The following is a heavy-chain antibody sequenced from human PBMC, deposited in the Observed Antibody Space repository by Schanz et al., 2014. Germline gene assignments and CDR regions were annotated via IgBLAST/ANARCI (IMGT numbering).Heavy chain of an antibody. CDR2: IGYLGDT. D-gene: IGHD1-1*01. J-gene: IGHJ4*02. Sequence: EVQLLESGGGLVQPGESLRVSCAASGFTFNSYAMSWVRQAPGRGLEWVSGIGYLGDTYYPDSVKGRFTVSRDSGQNSLYLQMNSLRAGDTAVYYCARGTDWTLHYWGQGALVTVSS. CDR1: GFTFNSYA. V-gene: IGHV3-13*04. CDR3: ARGTDWTLHY.